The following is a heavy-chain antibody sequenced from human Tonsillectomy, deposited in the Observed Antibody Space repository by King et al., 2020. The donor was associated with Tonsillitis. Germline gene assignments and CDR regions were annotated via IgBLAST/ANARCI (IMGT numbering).Heavy chain of an antibody. CDR3: ASLPNNYYYGSGNNNWFDP. V-gene: IGHV4-34*01. CDR1: GGSFSGYY. J-gene: IGHJ5*02. Sequence: HVQLQQWGAGLLKPSETLSLTCAVYGGSFSGYYWSWIRQPPGKGLEWIGEINHSGSTNYNPSLKSRVTISVDTSKNQFSLKLRSVTAADTAVYYCASLPNNYYYGSGNNNWFDPWGQGTLVTVSS. D-gene: IGHD3-10*01. CDR2: INHSGST.